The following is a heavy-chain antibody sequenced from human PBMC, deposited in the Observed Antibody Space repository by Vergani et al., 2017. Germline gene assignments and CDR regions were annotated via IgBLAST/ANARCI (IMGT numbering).Heavy chain of an antibody. CDR3: ARHRGSGGFFPSSYFYGMDV. J-gene: IGHJ6*04. CDR2: IHHSGDT. D-gene: IGHD3-10*01. Sequence: QVQLQESGPGLVKPSETLTLTCDVSDSSIMTNPYWGWFRQSPGKGLEWIGCIHHSGDTHNNSSLKSRVSISIVSSSKFSLSLTSVTAADPAIYCCARHRGSGGFFPSSYFYGMDVWGDGTTLTVSS. CDR1: DSSIMTNPY. V-gene: IGHV4-38-2*01.